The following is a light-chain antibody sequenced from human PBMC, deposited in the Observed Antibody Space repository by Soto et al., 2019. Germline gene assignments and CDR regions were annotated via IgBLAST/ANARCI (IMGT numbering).Light chain of an antibody. Sequence: QSALTQPASVSGSPGQSITISCTGTSSDVGGSNYVSWYQQHPGKAPKLMIYEVSNRPSGVSNRFSGSKSGNTASLTISGLQAEDEADYYCSSYTSSSPFYVFGTGTKVTVL. J-gene: IGLJ1*01. V-gene: IGLV2-14*01. CDR1: SSDVGGSNY. CDR2: EVS. CDR3: SSYTSSSPFYV.